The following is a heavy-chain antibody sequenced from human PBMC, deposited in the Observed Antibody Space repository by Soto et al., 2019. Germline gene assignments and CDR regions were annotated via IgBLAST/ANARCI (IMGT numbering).Heavy chain of an antibody. V-gene: IGHV1-2*02. D-gene: IGHD2-8*02. CDR2: INPNSGGT. Sequence: ASVKVSCKASGYTFTGYYMHWVRQAPGQGLEWMGWINPNSGGTNYAQKFQGRVTMTRDTSISTAYMELSRLRSDDTVLYYGARAVVVYDCYYYGMDVWGQGTTVTVSS. CDR3: ARAVVVYDCYYYGMDV. CDR1: GYTFTGYY. J-gene: IGHJ6*02.